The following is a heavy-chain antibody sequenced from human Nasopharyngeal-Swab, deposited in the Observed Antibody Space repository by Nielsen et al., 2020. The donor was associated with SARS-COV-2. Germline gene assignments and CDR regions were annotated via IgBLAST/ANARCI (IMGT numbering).Heavy chain of an antibody. V-gene: IGHV4-59*01. CDR1: GGSISTYY. J-gene: IGHJ4*01. CDR3: ARDQNGNSFYFDS. Sequence: SEPLSLPCIVSGGSISTYYWNWIRQPPGKELEWIGHISYTGSTAYNPSVESRVTISLDRSRNQFSLRLTSVTAADTAVYYCARDQNGNSFYFDSWGQGTLVTVSS. CDR2: ISYTGST. D-gene: IGHD4-23*01.